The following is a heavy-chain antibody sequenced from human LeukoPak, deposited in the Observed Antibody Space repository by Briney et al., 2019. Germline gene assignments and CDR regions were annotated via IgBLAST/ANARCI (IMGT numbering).Heavy chain of an antibody. D-gene: IGHD6-19*01. Sequence: ASVKVSCKASGGTFSSYAISWVRQAPGQGLEWMGWISAYNGNTNYAQKLQGRVTMTTDTSTSTAYMELRSLRSDDTAVYYCARAVDLAVAGTGFDYWGQGTLVTVSS. CDR1: GGTFSSYA. J-gene: IGHJ4*02. V-gene: IGHV1-18*01. CDR2: ISAYNGNT. CDR3: ARAVDLAVAGTGFDY.